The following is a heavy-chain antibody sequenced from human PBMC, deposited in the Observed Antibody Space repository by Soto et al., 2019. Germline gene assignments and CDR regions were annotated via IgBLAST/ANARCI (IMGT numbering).Heavy chain of an antibody. CDR2: ISAYNGNT. CDR1: GYTFPCYG. D-gene: IGHD2-21*01. V-gene: IGHV1-18*01. Sequence: ASVQVSCKASGYTFPCYGISWVRQAPGQGREWMGWISAYNGNTNYAQKLQGRVTMTTDTSTSTAYMEVRSLRSDDTTVYYCARDERSWVVVAGLDPWGQGTLVTVSS. J-gene: IGHJ5*01. CDR3: ARDERSWVVVAGLDP.